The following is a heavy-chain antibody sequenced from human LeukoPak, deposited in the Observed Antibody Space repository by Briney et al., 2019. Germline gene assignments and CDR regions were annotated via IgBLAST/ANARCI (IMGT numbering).Heavy chain of an antibody. V-gene: IGHV1-18*04. CDR2: ISAYNGNT. CDR1: GYTCTSYG. Sequence: ASVKVSCKASGYTCTSYGISWVRQAPGQGLEWMGWISAYNGNTNYAQKLQGRVTMTTDTSTSTAYMELRSLRSDDTAVYYCARDIAVAGTIWFDPWGQGTLVTVSS. D-gene: IGHD6-19*01. CDR3: ARDIAVAGTIWFDP. J-gene: IGHJ5*02.